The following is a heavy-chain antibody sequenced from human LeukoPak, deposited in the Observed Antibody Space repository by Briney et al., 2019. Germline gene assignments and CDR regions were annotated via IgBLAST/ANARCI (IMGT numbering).Heavy chain of an antibody. V-gene: IGHV3-74*01. CDR1: GFTFSNYW. Sequence: PGGSLRLSCAASGFTFSNYWMHWVRQAPGKGLVWVSRINSDGINTSYADSVKGRFTISRDNAKNTLNLQMNSLRAEDTAVYYCARRRDIVVVPAAYNWFDPWGQGTLVTVSS. CDR2: INSDGINT. J-gene: IGHJ5*02. D-gene: IGHD2-2*01. CDR3: ARRRDIVVVPAAYNWFDP.